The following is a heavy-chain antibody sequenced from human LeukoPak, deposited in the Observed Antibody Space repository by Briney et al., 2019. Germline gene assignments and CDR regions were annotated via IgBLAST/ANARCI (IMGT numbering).Heavy chain of an antibody. J-gene: IGHJ4*02. D-gene: IGHD6-19*01. CDR3: ARVIYSGWEGELSD. CDR2: INSDGSTT. V-gene: IGHV3-74*01. CDR1: GFTFSGYW. Sequence: RGSLRLSCAASGFTFSGYWMHWVRQAPGQGLVWVSRINSDGSTTSYADSVMGRFTISRDNAKNTLYLQMNSLRAEDTAVYYCARVIYSGWEGELSDWGQGTLVTVSS.